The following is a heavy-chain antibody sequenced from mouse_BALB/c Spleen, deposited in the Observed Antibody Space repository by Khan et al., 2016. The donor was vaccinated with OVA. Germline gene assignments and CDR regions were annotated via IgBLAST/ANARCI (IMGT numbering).Heavy chain of an antibody. CDR1: GYSITSGYG. CDR3: ARTARIKY. CDR2: ISYSGST. J-gene: IGHJ2*01. D-gene: IGHD1-2*01. Sequence: EVPLQESGPGLVKPSQSLSLTCTVTGYSITSGYGWNWIRQFPGNKLEWLGYISYSGSTNYNPSLKSRIPITRDTSKNQFFLQLNSVTTEDTTTYYCARTARIKYWGQGTTLTVSS. V-gene: IGHV3-2*02.